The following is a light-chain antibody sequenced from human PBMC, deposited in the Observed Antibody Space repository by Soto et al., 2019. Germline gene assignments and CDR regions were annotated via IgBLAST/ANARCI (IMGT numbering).Light chain of an antibody. CDR1: QSVSTRY. Sequence: LTQSPGTLSLSPGERATLSCRASQSVSTRYLAWYQQKPGQAPRLLIYGASIRATGVPDRFSGSGSGTDFTLTISILESEDFAVYYCHQFGSSPPAFTFGQATKLEI. V-gene: IGKV3-20*01. CDR3: HQFGSSPPAFT. CDR2: GAS. J-gene: IGKJ2*01.